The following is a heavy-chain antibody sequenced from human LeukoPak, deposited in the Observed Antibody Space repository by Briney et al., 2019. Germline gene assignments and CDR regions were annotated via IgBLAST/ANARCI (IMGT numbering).Heavy chain of an antibody. CDR3: ARDPRHVIAVAENGFDY. D-gene: IGHD6-19*01. CDR2: ISAYNGNT. V-gene: IGHV1-18*01. CDR1: GYTFTSYG. Sequence: GASVKVSCKASGYTFTSYGISWVRQAPGQGLEWMGWISAYNGNTNYAQKLQGRVTMTTDTSTSTAYMELRSLRSDDTAVYYCARDPRHVIAVAENGFDYWGQGTLVTVSS. J-gene: IGHJ4*02.